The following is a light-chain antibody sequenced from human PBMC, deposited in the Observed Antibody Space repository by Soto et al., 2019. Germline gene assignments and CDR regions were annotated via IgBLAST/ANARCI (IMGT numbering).Light chain of an antibody. CDR1: HDISTF. J-gene: IGKJ2*01. Sequence: SLSDSLGAGVPITCRASHDISTFLAWYQQKPGKAPKLLIYEASTLQSGVPSRFSGSGSGTEFTLTISGLLPEDFAAYHCQHLYTLPFPFG. CDR2: EAS. CDR3: QHLYTLPFP. V-gene: IGKV1-9*01.